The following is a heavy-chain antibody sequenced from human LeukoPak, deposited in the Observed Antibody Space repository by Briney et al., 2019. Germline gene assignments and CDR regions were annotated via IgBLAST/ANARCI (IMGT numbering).Heavy chain of an antibody. V-gene: IGHV3-53*01. CDR3: SRDSTYYYFDY. CDR1: GFAVSSNH. Sequence: PGGSLRLSCAASGFAVSSNHMNWVRQAPGKGLEWVSIIYTAGTTYNYADSVKGRFTISRDTSTNTVYLQMSSLTDEDATIYYCSRDSTYYYFDYGGQGTLVTVSA. CDR2: IYTAGTT. D-gene: IGHD1-26*01. J-gene: IGHJ4*02.